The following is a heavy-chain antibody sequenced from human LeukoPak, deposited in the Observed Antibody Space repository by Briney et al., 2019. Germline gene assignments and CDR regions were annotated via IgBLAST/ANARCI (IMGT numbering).Heavy chain of an antibody. V-gene: IGHV5-51*01. J-gene: IGHJ5*02. CDR1: GYSFTNYW. D-gene: IGHD2-2*01. CDR3: ATVGYCSSTSCYDWFDP. CDR2: IYPGDSDT. Sequence: GESLKISCKGSGYSFTNYWIGWVRQMPGKGLEWMGIIYPGDSDTRYSPSFQGQVTISADKSISTAYLQWSSLKASDTAMYYCATVGYCSSTSCYDWFDPWGQGTLVTVSS.